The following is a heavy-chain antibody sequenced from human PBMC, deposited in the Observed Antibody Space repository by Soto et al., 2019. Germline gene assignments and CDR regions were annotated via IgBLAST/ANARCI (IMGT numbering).Heavy chain of an antibody. CDR3: ARGGGSLNWFDP. V-gene: IGHV4-61*01. D-gene: IGHD2-15*01. CDR2: IYYGGST. Sequence: SETLSLTCTVSGGSISSSSYYWSWIRQPPGMGLEWIGYIYYGGSTNDNPSLKSGVTISVDTSKNEFSLKLSSVTAADAAVYYCARGGGSLNWFDPWGQGTLVTVSS. J-gene: IGHJ5*02. CDR1: GGSISSSSYY.